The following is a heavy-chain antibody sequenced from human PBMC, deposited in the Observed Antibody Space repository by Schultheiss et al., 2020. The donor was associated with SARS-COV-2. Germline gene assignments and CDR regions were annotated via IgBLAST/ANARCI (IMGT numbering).Heavy chain of an antibody. V-gene: IGHV4-34*01. CDR2: IYYSGST. CDR3: ARQSCSGGSCYSDWFDP. Sequence: SETLSLTCAVYGGSFSGYYWSWIRQPPGKGLEWIGYIYYSGSTYYNPSLKSLVTISVDTSKNQFSLKLSSVTAADTAVYYCARQSCSGGSCYSDWFDPWGQGTLVTVSS. CDR1: GGSFSGYY. D-gene: IGHD2-15*01. J-gene: IGHJ5*02.